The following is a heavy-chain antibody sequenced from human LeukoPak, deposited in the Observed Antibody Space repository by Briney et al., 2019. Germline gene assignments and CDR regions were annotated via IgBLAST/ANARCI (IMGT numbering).Heavy chain of an antibody. CDR3: TTDPQRSSSWL. CDR2: IKSKTVGGTP. D-gene: IGHD6-13*01. J-gene: IGHJ4*02. V-gene: IGHV3-15*01. Sequence: GGSLRLSCEASGFTISNAWMSWVRQTPGKGLEWVGRIKSKTVGGTPDYAAPVKGRFTTSRDDSEHTLYLQMNSLKTEDTAVYYCTTDPQRSSSWLWGQGTLVTVSS. CDR1: GFTISNAW.